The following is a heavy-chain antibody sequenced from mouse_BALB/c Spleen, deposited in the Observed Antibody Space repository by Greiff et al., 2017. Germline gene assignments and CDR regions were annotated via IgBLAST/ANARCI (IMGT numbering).Heavy chain of an antibody. D-gene: IGHD2-4*01. V-gene: IGHV14-3*02. Sequence: EVQLQQSGAELVKPGASVKLSCTASGFNIKDTYMHWVKQRPEQGLEWIGRIDPANGNTKYDPKFQGKATITADTSSNTAYLQLSSLTSEDTAVYYCALIYYDYDDYYAMDYWGQGTSVTVSS. CDR3: ALIYYDYDDYYAMDY. CDR2: IDPANGNT. J-gene: IGHJ4*01. CDR1: GFNIKDTY.